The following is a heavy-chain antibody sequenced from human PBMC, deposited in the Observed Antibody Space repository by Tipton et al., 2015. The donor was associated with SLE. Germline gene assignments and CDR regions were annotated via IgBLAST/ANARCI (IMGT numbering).Heavy chain of an antibody. Sequence: GLVKPSETLSLTCTVSGSSFSRGYYWGWIRQPPGKGLEWIGSIYHSGSTYYTPSLKSRVTISVDTSKSQFSLKLNSVTAADTAVYYCAKNSGSYYFDDWGQGTLVTVSS. J-gene: IGHJ4*02. V-gene: IGHV4-38-2*02. CDR1: GSSFSRGYY. D-gene: IGHD3-10*01. CDR2: IYHSGST. CDR3: AKNSGSYYFDD.